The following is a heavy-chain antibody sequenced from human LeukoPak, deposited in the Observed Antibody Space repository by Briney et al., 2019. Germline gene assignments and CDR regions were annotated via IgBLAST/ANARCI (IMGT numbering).Heavy chain of an antibody. V-gene: IGHV4-4*07. Sequence: SETLSLTCTVSGGSISSYYWSWIRQPAGKGLEWFGRIYTSGSTNYNPSLKSRVTMSVDTSKNQFSLKLSSVTAADTAVYYCARNIWSASDYYYYYYMDVWGKGTTVTVSS. CDR3: ARNIWSASDYYYYYYMDV. D-gene: IGHD3-3*01. CDR1: GGSISSYY. CDR2: IYTSGST. J-gene: IGHJ6*03.